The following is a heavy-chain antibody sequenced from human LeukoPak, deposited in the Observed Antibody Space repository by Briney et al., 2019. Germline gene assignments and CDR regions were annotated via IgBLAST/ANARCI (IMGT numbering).Heavy chain of an antibody. CDR1: GGSITSDY. J-gene: IGHJ4*02. CDR2: IYYSGST. V-gene: IGHV4-59*01. CDR3: ARVASVGATRALDY. D-gene: IGHD1-26*01. Sequence: SETLSLTCTVSGGSITSDYWSWVRQPPGKGLESIGYIYYSGSTNYNPSLKSRVTISVDTSKNQFSLKLSSVTAADTAVYYCARVASVGATRALDYWGQGTLVTVSS.